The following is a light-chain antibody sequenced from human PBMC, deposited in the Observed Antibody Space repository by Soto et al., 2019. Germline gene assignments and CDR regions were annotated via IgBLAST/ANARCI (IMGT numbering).Light chain of an antibody. CDR2: EGS. V-gene: IGLV2-23*01. J-gene: IGLJ3*02. CDR3: CSYAGSSTWV. CDR1: SSDVGSSNL. Sequence: QSALTQPASVSGSPGQSITISCTGTSSDVGSSNLVSWYQQHPGKAPKLMIYEGSKRPSGVSDRFSGSKTGNTASLTTSGLQAEDEGDYYCCSYAGSSTWVFGGGTKRTVL.